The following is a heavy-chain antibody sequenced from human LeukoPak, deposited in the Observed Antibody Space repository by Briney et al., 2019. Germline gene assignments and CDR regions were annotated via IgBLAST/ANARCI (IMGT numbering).Heavy chain of an antibody. D-gene: IGHD3-10*01. J-gene: IGHJ4*02. V-gene: IGHV4-31*03. Sequence: PSETLSLTCTVSGGSISSGGYYWSWIRQHPGKGLEWIGYIYYSGSTYYNPSLKSRVTISVDTSKNQFSLKLSSVTAADTAVYYCARSSGNYYGSGRLDYWGQGTLVTVSS. CDR1: GGSISSGGYY. CDR3: ARSSGNYYGSGRLDY. CDR2: IYYSGST.